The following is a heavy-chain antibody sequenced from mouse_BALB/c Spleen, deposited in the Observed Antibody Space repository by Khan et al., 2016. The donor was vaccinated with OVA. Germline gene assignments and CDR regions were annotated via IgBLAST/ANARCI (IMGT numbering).Heavy chain of an antibody. V-gene: IGHV9-1*02. CDR2: INTYTGEP. CDR3: ARGASYGYFDV. J-gene: IGHJ1*01. Sequence: QIQLVQSGPELKKPGETVKISCKASAYTFTNYGMNWVKQAPGKGLKWMGWINTYTGEPTYTDDFKGRFAFSLETSASTAYLQINNLKNEDMATYFCARGASYGYFDVWGAGTTVTVSS. CDR1: AYTFTNYG.